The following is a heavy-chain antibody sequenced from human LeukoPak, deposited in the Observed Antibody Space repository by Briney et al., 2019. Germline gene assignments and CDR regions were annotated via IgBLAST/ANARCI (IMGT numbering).Heavy chain of an antibody. CDR3: ARVRDYSTSPFNWFDA. CDR1: GYTFTGYY. V-gene: IGHV1-2*07. CDR2: INPNNPAT. Sequence: GASVKVSCKASGYTFTGYYMHWVRQAPGQGLEWMGWINPNNPATHSSHKFQGRVTMTSDSSISTVYLEVNRLKPDDTAVYFCARVRDYSTSPFNWFDAWGQGTLVIVSS. D-gene: IGHD6-6*01. J-gene: IGHJ5*02.